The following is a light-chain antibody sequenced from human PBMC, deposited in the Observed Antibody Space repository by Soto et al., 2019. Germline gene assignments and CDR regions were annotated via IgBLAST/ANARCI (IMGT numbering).Light chain of an antibody. CDR2: DAS. CDR3: QQYDSSTLT. Sequence: QMRPTRCRMSPSLRHRFSHTSRTSKSISNYLAWYQHKPGKAPKFLIHDASSLESGVPLWFSGGGSGTDSTLIISSLQPDDVVPYYCQQYDSSTLTFGQGTKVDIK. CDR1: KSISNY. J-gene: IGKJ1*01. V-gene: IGKV1-5*01.